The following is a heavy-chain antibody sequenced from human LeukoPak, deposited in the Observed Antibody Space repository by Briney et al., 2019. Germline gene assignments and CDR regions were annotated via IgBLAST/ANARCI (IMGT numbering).Heavy chain of an antibody. Sequence: PGGSLRLSCAAPGFTVSSNYMSWVRQAPGKGLEWVSVIYSGGNTYYADSVKGRFTISRDNSKNTLYLQMNSLRAEDTAVYYCARARRGVGDFDYWGQGTLVTVSS. CDR3: ARARRGVGDFDY. J-gene: IGHJ4*02. CDR1: GFTVSSNY. V-gene: IGHV3-66*01. D-gene: IGHD1-26*01. CDR2: IYSGGNT.